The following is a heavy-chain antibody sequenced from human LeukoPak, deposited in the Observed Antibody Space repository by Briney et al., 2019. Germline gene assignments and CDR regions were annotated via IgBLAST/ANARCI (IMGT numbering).Heavy chain of an antibody. Sequence: GSLRLSCAASGFTFSSFGMHWVRQAPGKGLEWVAVIANDGKTTYYADSVKGRFTISRDNSKNTLYLQMNSLRSEDTAVYYCATSLMITFGGVGRTVGNWFDPWGQGTLVTVSS. V-gene: IGHV3-30*03. CDR3: ATSLMITFGGVGRTVGNWFDP. CDR2: IANDGKTT. D-gene: IGHD3-16*01. J-gene: IGHJ5*02. CDR1: GFTFSSFG.